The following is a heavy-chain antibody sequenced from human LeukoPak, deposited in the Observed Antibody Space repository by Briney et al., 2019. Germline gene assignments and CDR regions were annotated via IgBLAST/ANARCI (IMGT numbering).Heavy chain of an antibody. Sequence: PSETLSLTCAVYGGSFSGYYWSWIRQPPGKGLEWIGEINHRGSTNYNPSLKSRVTISVDTSKSQFSLKLNSVTAADTAVYYCARVGAARRKNYYYYGMDVWGQGTTVTVSS. CDR1: GGSFSGYY. CDR3: ARVGAARRKNYYYYGMDV. D-gene: IGHD6-6*01. CDR2: INHRGST. J-gene: IGHJ6*02. V-gene: IGHV4-34*01.